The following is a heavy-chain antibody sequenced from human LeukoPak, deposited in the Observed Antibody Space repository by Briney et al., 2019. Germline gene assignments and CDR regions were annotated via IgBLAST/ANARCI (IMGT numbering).Heavy chain of an antibody. CDR3: ARDLHGGLFDY. CDR1: GGSISSYY. V-gene: IGHV4-59*01. J-gene: IGHJ4*02. D-gene: IGHD3-10*01. Sequence: SETLSLTCTVSGGSISSYYWSWIRQPPGKGLEWIGYIYYSGSTNYNPSLKSRVIISVDTSKNQFSLKLSSVTAADTAVYYCARDLHGGLFDYWGQGTLVTVSS. CDR2: IYYSGST.